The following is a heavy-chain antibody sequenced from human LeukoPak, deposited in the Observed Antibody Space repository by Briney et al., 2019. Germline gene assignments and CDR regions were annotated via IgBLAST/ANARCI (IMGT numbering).Heavy chain of an antibody. J-gene: IGHJ4*02. CDR3: ARDFSGSYSVDY. Sequence: GGSLRLSCAASGFTFSSYAMHWVRQAPGKGLEWVAVISYDGSNKYYADSVKGRFTISRDNSKNTLYLQMNSLRAEDTAVYYCARDFSGSYSVDYWGQGTLVTVSS. CDR2: ISYDGSNK. CDR1: GFTFSSYA. V-gene: IGHV3-30*04. D-gene: IGHD1-26*01.